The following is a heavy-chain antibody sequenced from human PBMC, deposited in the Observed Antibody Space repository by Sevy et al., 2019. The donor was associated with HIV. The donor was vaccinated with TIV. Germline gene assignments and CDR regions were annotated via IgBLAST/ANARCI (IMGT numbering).Heavy chain of an antibody. Sequence: GESLKISCKGSGYSFTSYWIGWVRQMPGKGLEWMGIIYPGDSDTRYSPSFQGQVTISADKSISTAYLQWSSLKASDTAMYYWARLRSSGMIVVVTGVRYFDYWGQGTLVTVSS. D-gene: IGHD3-22*01. CDR1: GYSFTSYW. CDR2: IYPGDSDT. V-gene: IGHV5-51*01. J-gene: IGHJ4*02. CDR3: ARLRSSGMIVVVTGVRYFDY.